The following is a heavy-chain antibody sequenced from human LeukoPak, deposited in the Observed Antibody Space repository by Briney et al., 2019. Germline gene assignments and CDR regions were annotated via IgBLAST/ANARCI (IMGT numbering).Heavy chain of an antibody. V-gene: IGHV4-34*01. CDR1: GGSFSGYY. J-gene: IGHJ5*02. CDR2: INHSGST. D-gene: IGHD2-15*01. CDR3: ARGYCSGGSCRNFFDP. Sequence: PSETLSLTCAVYGGSFSGYYWSWIRQPPGKGLEWIGEINHSGSTNYNPSLKSRVTISVDTSKNQFSLKLSSVTAADTAVYYCARGYCSGGSCRNFFDPWGQGTLVTVSS.